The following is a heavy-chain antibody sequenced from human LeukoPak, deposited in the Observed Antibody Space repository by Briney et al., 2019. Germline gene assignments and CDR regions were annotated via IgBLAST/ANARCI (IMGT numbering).Heavy chain of an antibody. Sequence: SETLSLTCTVSGGSISTFYWSWIRQPPGKGLEWIGYINYSGSTKYNPSLKSRGTISVDTSWNQFSLSLSSVTAADTAVYYCARHPPGRTTGWSAFDFWGQGMLVTVSS. D-gene: IGHD6-19*01. CDR2: INYSGST. CDR3: ARHPPGRTTGWSAFDF. V-gene: IGHV4-59*08. CDR1: GGSISTFY. J-gene: IGHJ4*02.